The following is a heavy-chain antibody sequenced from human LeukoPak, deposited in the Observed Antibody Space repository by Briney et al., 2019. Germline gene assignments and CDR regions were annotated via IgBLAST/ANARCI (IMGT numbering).Heavy chain of an antibody. J-gene: IGHJ1*01. CDR2: IIPILGIA. CDR3: ASCPAAGSLRGGGYFQH. D-gene: IGHD6-13*01. Sequence: ASVKVSCKASGGTFSSYAISWVRQAPGQGLEWMGRIIPILGIANYAQKFQGRVTITADKSTSTAYMGLSGLRSEDTAVYYFASCPAAGSLRGGGYFQHWGQGILVTVSS. V-gene: IGHV1-69*04. CDR1: GGTFSSYA.